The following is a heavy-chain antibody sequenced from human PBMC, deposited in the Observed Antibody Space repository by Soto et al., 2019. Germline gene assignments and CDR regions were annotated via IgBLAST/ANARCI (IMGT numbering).Heavy chain of an antibody. CDR1: GFTFSSYG. Sequence: GGSLRLSCAASGFTFSSYGMHWARQAPGKGLEWVAVISYDGSNKYYEDSVKGRFTISRDNSKNTLYLQMNSLRAEDTAVYYCATDRYDWGQGTLVTVSS. J-gene: IGHJ4*02. D-gene: IGHD5-18*01. CDR3: ATDRYD. CDR2: ISYDGSNK. V-gene: IGHV3-30*03.